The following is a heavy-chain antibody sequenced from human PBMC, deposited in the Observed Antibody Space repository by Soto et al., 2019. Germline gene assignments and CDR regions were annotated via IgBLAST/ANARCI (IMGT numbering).Heavy chain of an antibody. CDR3: ARGRYCLTGRCFPNWFDS. CDR1: GDSISTVDYF. J-gene: IGHJ5*01. Sequence: SETLSLTCSVSGDSISTVDYFWAWIRQPPGQALEYIGYIYKSTTTYYNPSFESRVAISLDTSKSQFSLTVTSVTAADTAVYFCARGRYCLTGRCFPNWFDSWGQGTLITVSS. CDR2: IYKSTTT. D-gene: IGHD2-15*01. V-gene: IGHV4-30-4*01.